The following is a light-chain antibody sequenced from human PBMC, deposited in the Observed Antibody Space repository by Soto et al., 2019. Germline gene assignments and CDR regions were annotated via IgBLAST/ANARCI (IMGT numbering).Light chain of an antibody. J-gene: IGKJ1*01. CDR2: HAS. Sequence: AIRMTQSPSPFSASTGDRVTITCRASQGISSYLAWYQQRPGKAPKILIYHASSLETGVPSRFSGSGSGTEYTLTISSLQPDDFATYYCQHYNSYGTFGQGTKVDIK. CDR1: QGISSY. CDR3: QHYNSYGT. V-gene: IGKV1-8*01.